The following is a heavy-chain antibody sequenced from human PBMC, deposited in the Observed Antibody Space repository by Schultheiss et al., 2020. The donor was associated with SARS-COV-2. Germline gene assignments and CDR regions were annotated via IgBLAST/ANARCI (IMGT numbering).Heavy chain of an antibody. Sequence: SETLSLTCTVSGGSISSGGYYWSWIRQPPGKGLEWIGEINHSGSTNYNPSLKSRVTISVDTSKNQFSLKLSSVTAADTAVYYCARAAIYGSGSYFFDYWGQGTLVTVSS. J-gene: IGHJ4*02. CDR3: ARAAIYGSGSYFFDY. CDR2: INHSGST. CDR1: GGSISSGGYY. D-gene: IGHD3-10*01. V-gene: IGHV4-39*07.